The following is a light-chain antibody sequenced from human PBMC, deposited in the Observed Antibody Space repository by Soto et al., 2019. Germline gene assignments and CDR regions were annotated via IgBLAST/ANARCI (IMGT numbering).Light chain of an antibody. J-gene: IGKJ4*01. V-gene: IGKV2-28*01. Sequence: DIVMTQSPLSLPVSTGEPASISCRSGQSLLHSTGRCCLDWYLQKPGQSPQLLIYLGSHRASGVPDRFSGSGSGTDFTLTISRVEAEDVGIYYCIQALQTPFTFGGGTRVEIK. CDR3: IQALQTPFT. CDR1: QSLLHSTGRCC. CDR2: LGS.